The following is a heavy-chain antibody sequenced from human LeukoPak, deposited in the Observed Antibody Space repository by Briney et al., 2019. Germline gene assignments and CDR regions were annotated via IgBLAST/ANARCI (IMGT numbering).Heavy chain of an antibody. CDR3: ARDQGVAGIDY. D-gene: IGHD6-19*01. V-gene: IGHV4-59*01. Sequence: SATLSLTCTVSGGSISSYYWSWIRQPPGKGLEWIGYIYYSGSTNYNPSLKSRVTISVDTSKNQFSLKLSSVTAADTAVYYCARDQGVAGIDYWGQGTLVTVSS. CDR1: GGSISSYY. J-gene: IGHJ4*02. CDR2: IYYSGST.